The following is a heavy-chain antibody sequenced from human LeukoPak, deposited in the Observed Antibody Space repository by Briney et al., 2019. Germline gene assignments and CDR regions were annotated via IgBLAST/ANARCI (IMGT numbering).Heavy chain of an antibody. CDR3: ARQEGIIGTTDWFDP. CDR2: ISYSGTT. Sequence: SETLSLTCTVSGGSISSYYWTWIRQPPGKGLEWIGYISYSGTTKYNPSLDGRVTISVDTSKNQFSLKLSSVTAADTAVYYRARQEGIIGTTDWFDPWGQGILVTVSS. CDR1: GGSISSYY. J-gene: IGHJ5*02. D-gene: IGHD1-7*01. V-gene: IGHV4-59*08.